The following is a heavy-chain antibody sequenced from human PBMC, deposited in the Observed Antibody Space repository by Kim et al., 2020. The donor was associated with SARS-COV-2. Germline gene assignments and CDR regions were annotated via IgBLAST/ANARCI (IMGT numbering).Heavy chain of an antibody. CDR1: GFTFSSYG. V-gene: IGHV3-33*01. D-gene: IGHD3-10*01. J-gene: IGHJ6*02. CDR2: IWYDGSNK. CDR3: ARDVIRFRDYGMDV. Sequence: GGSLRLSCAASGFTFSSYGMHWVRQAPGKGLEWVAAIWYDGSNKYYGDSVKGRFTISRDNSKNTLYLQMNSLRAEDTAVYYCARDVIRFRDYGMDVWGQG.